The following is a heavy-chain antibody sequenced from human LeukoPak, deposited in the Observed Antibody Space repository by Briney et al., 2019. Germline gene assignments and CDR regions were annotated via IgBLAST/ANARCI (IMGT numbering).Heavy chain of an antibody. CDR3: ERDPNEWELPFDL. J-gene: IGHJ4*02. V-gene: IGHV3-7*01. CDR1: GFTFSSDW. CDR2: INQDGSEK. D-gene: IGHD1-26*01. Sequence: GGSLRLSCVASGFTFSSDWMSWVRQAPGKGLEWVANINQDGSEKKYVDSVKGRFIISKDIAKNSLYPQMNSLRVEDTAVYYCERDPNEWELPFDLWGQGTLVTVSS.